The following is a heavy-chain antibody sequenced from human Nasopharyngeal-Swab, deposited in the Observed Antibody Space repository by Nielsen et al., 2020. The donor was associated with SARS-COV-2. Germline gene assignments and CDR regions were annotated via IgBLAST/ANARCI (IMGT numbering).Heavy chain of an antibody. V-gene: IGHV4-39*01. CDR1: GGSISSSSYY. J-gene: IGHJ5*02. CDR2: IDYGGIT. Sequence: SETLSLTCTVSGGSISSSSYYWGWIRQPPGKGLEWIGSIDYGGITHYNPSLKSRVTISVDTSKNQFSLKVTSVTAADTSVYYCARGFDPWGQGTLVTVSS. CDR3: ARGFDP.